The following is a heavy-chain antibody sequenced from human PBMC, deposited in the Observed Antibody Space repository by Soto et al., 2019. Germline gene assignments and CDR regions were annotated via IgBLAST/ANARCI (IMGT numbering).Heavy chain of an antibody. Sequence: GGSLRLSCVASGFTFSPFWMSWVRQAPGKGLEWVSSINSVSTLISYADSVKGRYTISRDNAKNSLYLQMSSLRAEDTAVYYCVRGGRGYTRDDVFDIWGQGTMVTVSS. CDR3: VRGGRGYTRDDVFDI. V-gene: IGHV3-21*06. CDR2: INSVSTLI. J-gene: IGHJ3*02. D-gene: IGHD2-2*02. CDR1: GFTFSPFW.